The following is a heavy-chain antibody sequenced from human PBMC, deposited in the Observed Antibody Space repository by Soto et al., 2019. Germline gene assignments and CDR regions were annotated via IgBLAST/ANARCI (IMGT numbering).Heavy chain of an antibody. CDR1: GGTFSSYA. Sequence: QVQLVQSGAEVKKPGSSVKVSCKASGGTFSSYAISWVRQAPGQGLEWMGGIIPIPATANYAQKFQGRVTITADESTSTAYRKLSSLRSEDSAVYYCARSQGSSTSLEIYYYYYYGMDVWGQGTTVTVSS. CDR3: ARSQGSSTSLEIYYYYYYGMDV. CDR2: IIPIPATA. V-gene: IGHV1-69*01. D-gene: IGHD2-2*01. J-gene: IGHJ6*02.